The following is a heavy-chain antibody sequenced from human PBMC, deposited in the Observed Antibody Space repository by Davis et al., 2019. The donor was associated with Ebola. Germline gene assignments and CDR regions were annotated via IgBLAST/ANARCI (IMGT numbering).Heavy chain of an antibody. J-gene: IGHJ6*02. D-gene: IGHD2-15*01. CDR1: GFTFSSYA. V-gene: IGHV3-23*01. CDR3: ASENCSGGSCLLYYYGMDV. CDR2: ISGSGGST. Sequence: PGGSLRLSCAASGFTFSSYAMSWVRQAPGKGLEWVSAISGSGGSTYYADSVKGRFTISRDNSKNTLYLQMNSLRAEDTAVYYCASENCSGGSCLLYYYGMDVWGQGTTVTVSS.